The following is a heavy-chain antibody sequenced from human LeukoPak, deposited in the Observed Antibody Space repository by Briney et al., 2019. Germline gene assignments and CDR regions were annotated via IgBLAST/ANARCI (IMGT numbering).Heavy chain of an antibody. J-gene: IGHJ4*02. CDR1: GGSISSSSYY. CDR3: ARDSVHPDCSSTSCISY. V-gene: IGHV4-39*07. D-gene: IGHD2-2*01. CDR2: IYYSGST. Sequence: SETLSLTCIVSGGSISSSSYYWGWIRQPPGKGLEWIGSIYYSGSTYYNPSLKSRVTISVDTSKNQFSLKLSSVTAADTAVYYCARDSVHPDCSSTSCISYWGQGTLVTVSS.